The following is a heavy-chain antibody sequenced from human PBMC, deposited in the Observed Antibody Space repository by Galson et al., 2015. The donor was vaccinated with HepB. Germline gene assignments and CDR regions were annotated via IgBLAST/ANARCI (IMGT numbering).Heavy chain of an antibody. CDR1: GFTFSSYG. CDR2: IWDDGSNK. Sequence: SLRLSCAASGFTFSSYGMHWVRQAPGKGLEWVAVIWDDGSNKYYADSVKGRFTISRDNSKNTLYLQMNSLRAEDTAVYYCARDGTLGTAMVYSDAFDIWGQGTMVTVSS. CDR3: ARDGTLGTAMVYSDAFDI. D-gene: IGHD5-18*01. V-gene: IGHV3-33*01. J-gene: IGHJ3*02.